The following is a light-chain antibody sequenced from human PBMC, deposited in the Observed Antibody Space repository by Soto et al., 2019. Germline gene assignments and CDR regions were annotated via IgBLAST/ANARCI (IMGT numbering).Light chain of an antibody. CDR3: QSYDSTLSDRYV. CDR2: GNI. V-gene: IGLV1-40*01. J-gene: IGLJ1*01. CDR1: SSNIGAGYD. Sequence: QSVLTQPPSVSVAPGQRVTISCTGSSSNIGAGYDVHWYQQRPGTGPKLLIFGNINRPSGVPDRFSGPKSGTSASLAITGLQAEDEGDYYCQSYDSTLSDRYVFGTGTKVTVL.